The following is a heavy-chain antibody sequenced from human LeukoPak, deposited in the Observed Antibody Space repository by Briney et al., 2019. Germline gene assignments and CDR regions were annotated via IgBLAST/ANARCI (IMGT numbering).Heavy chain of an antibody. Sequence: GGSLRLSCAASGFTVSSNYMSWVRQAPGKGLEWVSVIYSGGSTYYADSVKGRFTISRDNSKNTLYLQMNSLRAEDTAVYYCARDVPGTEYNDAFDIWGQGTAVTVSS. CDR3: ARDVPGTEYNDAFDI. D-gene: IGHD1-1*01. CDR1: GFTVSSNY. V-gene: IGHV3-53*01. J-gene: IGHJ3*02. CDR2: IYSGGST.